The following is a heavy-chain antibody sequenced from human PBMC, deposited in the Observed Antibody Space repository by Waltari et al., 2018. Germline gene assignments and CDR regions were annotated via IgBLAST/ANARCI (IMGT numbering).Heavy chain of an antibody. CDR2: IYYSGST. D-gene: IGHD6-13*01. CDR1: GGPISSSSYY. V-gene: IGHV4-39*01. J-gene: IGHJ3*02. Sequence: QLQLKESGPGLVKPSETMSITCTVSGGPISSSSYYWGWIRRPPEKGLEWIGCIYYSGSTYYNPSLKSLVTISLDTSKNQFSLKLSSVTAADTAVYYCARHGPYSSSWTLGAFDIWGQGTMVTVSS. CDR3: ARHGPYSSSWTLGAFDI.